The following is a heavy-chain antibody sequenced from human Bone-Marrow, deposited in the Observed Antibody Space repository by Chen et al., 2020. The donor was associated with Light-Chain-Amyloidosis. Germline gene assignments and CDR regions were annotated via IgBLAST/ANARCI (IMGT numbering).Heavy chain of an antibody. Sequence: QVQLVQSGPELQKPGASVKVSCKASGYTFTNYGIHWVRQAPGQGLEWMAWITACNGDKKFGQKFQGRVTVTTDTSTNTAYMELTRLTSDDTATYFCTRGARGWYGFFDFWGQGTLVTVSS. CDR2: ITACNGDK. CDR3: TRGARGWYGFFDF. D-gene: IGHD6-19*01. V-gene: IGHV1-18*01. J-gene: IGHJ4*02. CDR1: GYTFTNYG.